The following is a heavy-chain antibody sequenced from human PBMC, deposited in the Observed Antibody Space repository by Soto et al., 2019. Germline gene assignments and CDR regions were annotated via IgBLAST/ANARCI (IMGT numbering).Heavy chain of an antibody. V-gene: IGHV3-23*01. CDR3: AKMVGSSPLEY. D-gene: IGHD1-26*01. Sequence: PGGSLRLSCAASGLTFSTYGMSWVRQAPGKGLEWVSTISGSGSNTYYADSVKGRFSISRDNSKNTLYLQMNSLRAEDTAVYYCAKMVGSSPLEYWGQGTLVTSPQ. J-gene: IGHJ4*02. CDR1: GLTFSTYG. CDR2: ISGSGSNT.